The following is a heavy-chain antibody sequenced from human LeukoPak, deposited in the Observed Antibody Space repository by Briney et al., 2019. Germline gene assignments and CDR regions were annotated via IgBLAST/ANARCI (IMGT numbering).Heavy chain of an antibody. J-gene: IGHJ4*02. V-gene: IGHV3-64D*06. Sequence: GGSLRLSCSASEFTFSSYAMHWVRQAPGKGPEYISAISTTGGSTYYTDSAKGRFTMSRDNSKNTLHLQMTSLRGDDTALYYCVRKGSGYYLDYWGQGTLVTVSS. CDR2: ISTTGGST. CDR3: VRKGSGYYLDY. D-gene: IGHD6-19*01. CDR1: EFTFSSYA.